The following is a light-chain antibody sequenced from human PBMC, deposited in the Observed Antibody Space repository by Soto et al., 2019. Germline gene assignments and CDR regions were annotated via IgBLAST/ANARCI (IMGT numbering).Light chain of an antibody. Sequence: DIVMTQSPLCLPVTPGEPDCISCRSSQSLLHSNGYNYLDWYLQKPGQSPQLLIYLGSNRASGVPDRFSGSGSGTDFTLKISRVEAEDVGVYYCMQALQTPITFGQGTRLEIK. CDR3: MQALQTPIT. V-gene: IGKV2-28*01. CDR2: LGS. J-gene: IGKJ5*01. CDR1: QSLLHSNGYNY.